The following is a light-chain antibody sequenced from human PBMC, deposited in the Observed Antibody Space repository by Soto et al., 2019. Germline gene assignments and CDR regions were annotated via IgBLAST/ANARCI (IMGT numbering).Light chain of an antibody. V-gene: IGKV3-15*01. CDR2: GAS. CDR3: QHFTNWPPT. Sequence: EIVMTQSPATLSVSPGERATLSCRASQSVSSNLAWYQQKPGQAPRPLIYGASTRATGIPARFSGSGSGTEFALTISSLQSEDFAVYYCQHFTNWPPTFGQGTKLEIK. J-gene: IGKJ2*01. CDR1: QSVSSN.